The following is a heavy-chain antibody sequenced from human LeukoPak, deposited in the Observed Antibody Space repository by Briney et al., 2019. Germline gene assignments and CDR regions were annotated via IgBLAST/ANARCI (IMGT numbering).Heavy chain of an antibody. CDR1: TDSFSSHY. Sequence: KASETLSLTCAVSTDSFSSHYWTWIGQPPGKGLEWIGYISYIGSTNYNPSLKSRVTISIDTSKNQFSLKLSSVTAADTAVYYCARDVVTVTKGYDIWGQGTMVSVSS. CDR3: ARDVVTVTKGYDI. CDR2: ISYIGST. J-gene: IGHJ3*02. V-gene: IGHV4-59*11. D-gene: IGHD4-17*01.